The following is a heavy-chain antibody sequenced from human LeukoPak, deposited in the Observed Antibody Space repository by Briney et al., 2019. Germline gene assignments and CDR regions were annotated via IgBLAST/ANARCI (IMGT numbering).Heavy chain of an antibody. J-gene: IGHJ4*02. CDR1: GYTFTGYY. CDR2: INPNSGGT. CDR3: ARGNYYDSSGYLH. Sequence: ASVKVSCTASGYTFTGYYMHWVRQAPGQGLEWMGRINPNSGGTNYAQKFQGRVTMTRDTSISTAYMELSRLRSDDTAVYYCARGNYYDSSGYLHWGQGTLVTVSS. V-gene: IGHV1-2*06. D-gene: IGHD3-22*01.